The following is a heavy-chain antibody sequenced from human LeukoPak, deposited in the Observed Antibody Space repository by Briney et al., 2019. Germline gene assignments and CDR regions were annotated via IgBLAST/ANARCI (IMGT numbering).Heavy chain of an antibody. Sequence: ASVKVSCKNSGYTFSTYDINWVRQAAGQGLEWMGWMNPNSGNTGFAQKFQGRATITRDTSITTAYLELSSLRSEDTAVYYCARAIRYQLLSDYWGQGTLVTVSS. CDR2: MNPNSGNT. D-gene: IGHD2-2*01. CDR3: ARAIRYQLLSDY. J-gene: IGHJ4*02. V-gene: IGHV1-8*03. CDR1: GYTFSTYD.